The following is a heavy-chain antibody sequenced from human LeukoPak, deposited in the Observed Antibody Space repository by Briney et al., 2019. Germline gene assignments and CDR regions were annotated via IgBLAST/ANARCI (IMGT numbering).Heavy chain of an antibody. V-gene: IGHV3-30-3*01. CDR2: ISYDGSNK. Sequence: GRSLRLSCAASGFTFSNYAMHWVRQAPGKGLEWLAVISYDGSNKYYADSVKGRFTISRDNSKNTLYLQMNSLRAEDTAVYYCARDLYSYGHFDYWGQGTLVTVSS. D-gene: IGHD5-18*01. J-gene: IGHJ4*02. CDR3: ARDLYSYGHFDY. CDR1: GFTFSNYA.